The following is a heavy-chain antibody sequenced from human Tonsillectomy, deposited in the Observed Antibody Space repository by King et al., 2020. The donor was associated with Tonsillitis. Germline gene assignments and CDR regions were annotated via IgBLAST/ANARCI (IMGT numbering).Heavy chain of an antibody. V-gene: IGHV1-8*02. J-gene: IGHJ4*02. CDR2: MNSNSGNT. Sequence: QLVQSGAEVKKPGASVRVSCKASGYSFTSYDVNWVRQAPGQGLEWMAWMNSNSGNTGYAQTFRGRLIVTSDTSTSTAYMDLTSLTSEDTAVYFCVRGGGDYATNGRIHRGPLDSWGQGTLVTVSS. CDR1: GYSFTSYD. D-gene: IGHD2-8*01. CDR3: VRGGGDYATNGRIHRGPLDS.